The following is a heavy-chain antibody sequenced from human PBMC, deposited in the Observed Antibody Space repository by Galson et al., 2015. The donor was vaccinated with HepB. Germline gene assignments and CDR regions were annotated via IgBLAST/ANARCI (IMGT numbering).Heavy chain of an antibody. V-gene: IGHV3-21*01. J-gene: IGHJ5*02. CDR1: GFTFSSYS. CDR3: ARAPGDLWSGLNWFHP. CDR2: ISSTSGYI. D-gene: IGHD3-3*01. Sequence: SLRLSCAASGFTFSSYSMNWVRQAPGKGLEWVSSISSTSGYIYYADSVKGRFTISRDNAKNSLYLQMNSLRAEDTAVYYCARAPGDLWSGLNWFHPRGQGTLVTVSS.